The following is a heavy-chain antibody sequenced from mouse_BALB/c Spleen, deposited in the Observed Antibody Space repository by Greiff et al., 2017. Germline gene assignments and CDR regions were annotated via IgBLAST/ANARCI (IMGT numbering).Heavy chain of an antibody. D-gene: IGHD2-13*01. V-gene: IGHV5-6-5*01. CDR1: GFTFSSYA. CDR2: ISSGGST. CDR3: ARGGDCYYWYFDV. Sequence: EVKLMESGGGLVKPGGSLKLSCAASGFTFSSYAMSWVRQTPEKRLEWVACISSGGSTYYPDSVKGRFNISRDNARNILYLQMSSLRSEDTAMYYCARGGDCYYWYFDVWGAGTTVTVSS. J-gene: IGHJ1*01.